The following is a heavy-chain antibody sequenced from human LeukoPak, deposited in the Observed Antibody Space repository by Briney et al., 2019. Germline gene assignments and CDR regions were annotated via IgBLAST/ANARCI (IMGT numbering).Heavy chain of an antibody. CDR3: ARVRARPLLGYYYMDV. V-gene: IGHV4-61*02. J-gene: IGHJ6*03. Sequence: SETLSLTCTVSGGSISSGSYYWSWIRQPAGKGLEWIGRIYTSGSTNYNPSLKSRVTISVDTSKNQFSLKLSSVTAADTAVYYCARVRARPLLGYYYMDVWGKGTTVTVSS. CDR1: GGSISSGSYY. D-gene: IGHD6-6*01. CDR2: IYTSGST.